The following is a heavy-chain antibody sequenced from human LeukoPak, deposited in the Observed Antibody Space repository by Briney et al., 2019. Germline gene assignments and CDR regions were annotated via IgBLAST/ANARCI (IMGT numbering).Heavy chain of an antibody. CDR2: ISGSGGST. J-gene: IGHJ4*02. V-gene: IGHV3-23*01. Sequence: PGGSLRLSCAASGFTFSSYWMSWVRQAPGKGLEWVSGISGSGGSTYYADSVKGRFTISRDNSENTLYLQMNSLRAEDTAVYYCAKGSVSVVVPAVIPYYWGQGTLVTVSS. CDR1: GFTFSSYW. D-gene: IGHD2-2*01. CDR3: AKGSVSVVVPAVIPYY.